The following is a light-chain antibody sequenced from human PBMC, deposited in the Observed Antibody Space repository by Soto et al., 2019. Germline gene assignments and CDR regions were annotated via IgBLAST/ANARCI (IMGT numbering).Light chain of an antibody. Sequence: EIVMTQSPATLSASLGERATLSCRASQSFSSNLAWYQQKPGQAPRLLIYGASSRATGIPDRFSGSGSGTDFTLTISRLEPEDFAVYYCQQYGSSAWTFGQGTKVDIK. CDR3: QQYGSSAWT. CDR2: GAS. CDR1: QSFSSN. V-gene: IGKV3-20*01. J-gene: IGKJ1*01.